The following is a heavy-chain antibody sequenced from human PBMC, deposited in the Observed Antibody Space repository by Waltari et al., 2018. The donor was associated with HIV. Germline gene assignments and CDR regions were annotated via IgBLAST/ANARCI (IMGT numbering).Heavy chain of an antibody. CDR2: ISKAGTNK. CDR1: GLLVSDYT. D-gene: IGHD2-21*02. CDR3: ARGIYCGSDCYSGLDS. V-gene: IGHV3-30-3*01. Sequence: QVQLVESGGGVVQPGRSLRLSCAASGLLVSDYTMHWVRQAPGKGLEWVAGISKAGTNKYYSDSVKGRFTISRDNSNNALYLQMNSLTVEYTAVYYCARGIYCGSDCYSGLDSWGQGSLVTVSS. J-gene: IGHJ4*02.